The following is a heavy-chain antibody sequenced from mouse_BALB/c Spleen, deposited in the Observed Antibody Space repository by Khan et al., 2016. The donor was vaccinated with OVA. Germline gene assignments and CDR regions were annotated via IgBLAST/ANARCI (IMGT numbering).Heavy chain of an antibody. D-gene: IGHD2-3*01. CDR2: IWSDGST. CDR1: GFSLTSYG. V-gene: IGHV2-6*02. CDR3: ARWFDGYSSLYAMDY. J-gene: IGHJ4*01. Sequence: VQLQESGPGLVAPSQSLSITCTVSGFSLTSYGVHWVRQPPGKGLEWLVVIWSDGSTNYNSVLKSRLSISKDNSKSQVLLKMNSLQTDDTAIYYCARWFDGYSSLYAMDYWGQGTSVTVSS.